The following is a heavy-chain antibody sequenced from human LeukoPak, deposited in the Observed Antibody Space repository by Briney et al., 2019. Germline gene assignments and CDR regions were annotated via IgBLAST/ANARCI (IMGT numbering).Heavy chain of an antibody. D-gene: IGHD2-2*01. J-gene: IGHJ1*01. V-gene: IGHV3-21*01. CDR1: GFTFSSYS. Sequence: GGSLRLSFSASGFTFSSYSMNWVRQAPGKGLEWVSSISSSSSYIYYADSVKGRFTISRDNAKNSLYLQMNSLRAEDTAVYYCARDDIVVVPAAASAEYFQHWGQGTLVTVSS. CDR2: ISSSSSYI. CDR3: ARDDIVVVPAAASAEYFQH.